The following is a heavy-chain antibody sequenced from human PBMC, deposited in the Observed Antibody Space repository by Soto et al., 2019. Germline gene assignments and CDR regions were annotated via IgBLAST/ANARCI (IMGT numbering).Heavy chain of an antibody. Sequence: QLQLQESGPGLVKPSETLSLTCTVSGGSISSSSYYWGWIRQPPGKGLEWIGSIYYSGSTYYNPSLKSRVTISVATSKNQFSLKLSSVTAADTAVYYCARQGIAAAGTGFDYWGQGTLVTVSS. CDR3: ARQGIAAAGTGFDY. CDR2: IYYSGST. J-gene: IGHJ4*02. V-gene: IGHV4-39*01. CDR1: GGSISSSSYY. D-gene: IGHD6-13*01.